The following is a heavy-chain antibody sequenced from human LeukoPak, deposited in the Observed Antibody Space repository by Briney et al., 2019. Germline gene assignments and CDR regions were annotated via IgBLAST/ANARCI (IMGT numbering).Heavy chain of an antibody. J-gene: IGHJ4*02. CDR3: ARGLYCSSSNCYLYFYFDS. D-gene: IGHD2-2*01. V-gene: IGHV3-43D*03. CDR1: GFTFDDYA. Sequence: GGSLRLSCAASGFTFDDYAMHWVRQAPGKGLEWVSLISWDGGSTYYADSVKGRFTISRDNAKNSLYLEMNSLRAEDTALYYCARGLYCSSSNCYLYFYFDSWGQGPWSPSPQ. CDR2: ISWDGGST.